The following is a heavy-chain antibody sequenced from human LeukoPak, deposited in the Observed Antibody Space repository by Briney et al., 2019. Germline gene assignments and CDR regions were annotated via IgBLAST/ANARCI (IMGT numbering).Heavy chain of an antibody. D-gene: IGHD3-3*01. J-gene: IGHJ4*02. CDR3: AHYDFWSGYSN. CDR2: IWYDGSNK. CDR1: GFTFSSCG. Sequence: PGGSLRLSCAASGFTFSSCGMHWVRQAPGKGLEWVAVIWYDGSNKYYADSVKGRFTISRDDSKNTLYLQMNSLRAEDTAVYYCAHYDFWSGYSNWGQGTLVTVSS. V-gene: IGHV3-33*01.